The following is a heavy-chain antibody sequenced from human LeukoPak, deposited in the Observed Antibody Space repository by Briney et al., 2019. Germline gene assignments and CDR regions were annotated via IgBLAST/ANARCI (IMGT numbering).Heavy chain of an antibody. CDR3: ARRSSNYAVVDP. J-gene: IGHJ5*02. CDR2: IYISGST. Sequence: SETLSLTCTVSGGSISSYYWSWIRQPAGKGLEWIGRIYISGSTNYNPSLKSRVTMSVDTSKNQFSLKLSSVTAADTAVYYCARRSSNYAVVDPWGQGTLVTVSS. CDR1: GGSISSYY. V-gene: IGHV4-4*07. D-gene: IGHD6-13*01.